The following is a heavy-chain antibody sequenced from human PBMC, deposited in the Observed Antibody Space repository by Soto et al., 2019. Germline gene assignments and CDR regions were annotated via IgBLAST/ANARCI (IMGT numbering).Heavy chain of an antibody. CDR3: ARHRTYYDFWSGYDLVDYYYYYMDV. CDR2: IYYSGST. Sequence: SETLSLTCTVSVGSISSYYWSCIRQPPGKGLEWIGYIYYSGSTNYNPSLKSRVTISVDTSKNQFSLKLSSVTAADTAVYYCARHRTYYDFWSGYDLVDYYYYYMDVWGKGTTVTVSS. V-gene: IGHV4-59*08. D-gene: IGHD3-3*01. CDR1: VGSISSYY. J-gene: IGHJ6*03.